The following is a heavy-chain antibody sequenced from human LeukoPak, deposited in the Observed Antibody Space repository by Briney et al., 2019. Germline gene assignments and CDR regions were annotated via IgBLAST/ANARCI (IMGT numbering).Heavy chain of an antibody. CDR1: GFTFSSYS. V-gene: IGHV3-21*01. J-gene: IGHJ4*02. Sequence: PGGSLRLSCADSGFTFSSYSMHWVRQAPGEGLQWVSSISDDSNYIFYADSVKGRFTISRDNAKNTLYLQMNSLRAEDTAVYYCAREDTNIYVWGSDPSSPGPFDYWGQGTLVTVSS. CDR2: ISDDSNYI. CDR3: AREDTNIYVWGSDPSSPGPFDY. D-gene: IGHD3-16*01.